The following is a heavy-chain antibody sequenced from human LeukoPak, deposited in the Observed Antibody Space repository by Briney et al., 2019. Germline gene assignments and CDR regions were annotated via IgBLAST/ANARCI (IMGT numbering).Heavy chain of an antibody. CDR3: AKAHGGSYHSGID. J-gene: IGHJ4*02. Sequence: GGSLRLSCAASGFTFSSYGMHWVRQAPGKGLEWVGIISNDGTNKFYADSVKGRFSISRDNSKNTLYLQMNSLRAEDTAVYYCAKAHGGSYHSGIDWGQGTLVTVSS. CDR1: GFTFSSYG. V-gene: IGHV3-30*18. D-gene: IGHD1-26*01. CDR2: ISNDGTNK.